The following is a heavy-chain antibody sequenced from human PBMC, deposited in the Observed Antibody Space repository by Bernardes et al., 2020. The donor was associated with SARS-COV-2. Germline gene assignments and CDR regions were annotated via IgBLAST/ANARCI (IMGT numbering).Heavy chain of an antibody. J-gene: IGHJ4*02. V-gene: IGHV3-74*01. CDR2: INTDGSTT. CDR1: GFIFSSYW. Sequence: GGSLRLSCADSGFIFSSYWMHWVRQAPGKGLVWVSRINTDGSTTTYADSVKGRFTISRDNAKNTLYLQMNSLRAEDTAVYYCTRGGYEPFDYWGQGTLVTVSS. D-gene: IGHD5-12*01. CDR3: TRGGYEPFDY.